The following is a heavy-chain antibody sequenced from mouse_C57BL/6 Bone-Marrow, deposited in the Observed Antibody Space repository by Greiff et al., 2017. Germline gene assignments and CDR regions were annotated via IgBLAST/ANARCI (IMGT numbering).Heavy chain of an antibody. J-gene: IGHJ4*01. CDR2: IDPENGDT. V-gene: IGHV14-4*01. D-gene: IGHD2-1*01. CDR3: TTLLLVLYYAMDY. Sequence: EVKLVESGAELVRPGASVKLSCTASGFNIKDDYMHWVKQRPEQGLEWIGWIDPENGDTEYASKFQGKATITADTSSNTAYLQLSSLTSEDTAVYYCTTLLLVLYYAMDYWGQGTSVTVSS. CDR1: GFNIKDDY.